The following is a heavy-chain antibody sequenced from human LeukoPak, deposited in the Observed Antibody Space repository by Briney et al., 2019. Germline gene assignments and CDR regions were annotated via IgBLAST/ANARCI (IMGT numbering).Heavy chain of an antibody. D-gene: IGHD6-19*01. V-gene: IGHV3-21*01. J-gene: IGHJ4*02. CDR1: GFTFSSYS. Sequence: GGSLRLSCAASGFTFSSYSMNWVRQAPGKGLEWVSSISSSSSYIYYADSVKGRFTISRDNAKNSLYLQMNSLRAEDTAVYYCASDSWINHFGYSSGWYHYWGQGTLVTVSS. CDR2: ISSSSSYI. CDR3: ASDSWINHFGYSSGWYHY.